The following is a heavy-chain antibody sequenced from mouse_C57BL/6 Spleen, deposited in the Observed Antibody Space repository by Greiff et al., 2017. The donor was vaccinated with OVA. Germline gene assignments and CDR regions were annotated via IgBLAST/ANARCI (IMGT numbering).Heavy chain of an antibody. CDR3: ARMYYYGSSSLSFYAMDY. CDR2: IWSGGST. J-gene: IGHJ4*01. Sequence: VKLMESGPGLVQPSQSLSITCTVSGFSLTSYGVHWVRQSPGKGLEWLGVIWSGGSTDYNAAFISRLSISKDNSKSQVFFKMKSLQADDTATYYCARMYYYGSSSLSFYAMDYWGQGTSVTVSS. V-gene: IGHV2-2*01. CDR1: GFSLTSYG. D-gene: IGHD1-1*01.